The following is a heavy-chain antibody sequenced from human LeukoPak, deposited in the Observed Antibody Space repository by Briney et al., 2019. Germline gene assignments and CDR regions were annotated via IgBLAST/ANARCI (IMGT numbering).Heavy chain of an antibody. CDR3: ARDVSSGCFDY. Sequence: GESLKISCKGSGYSFTNYWIGWVRQMPGKGLEWMGIIYPGDSETKYSPSFQGQVTISGDKSISTAYLQWGSLKASDTAIYYCARDVSSGCFDYWGQGTLVTVSS. J-gene: IGHJ4*02. V-gene: IGHV5-51*01. CDR1: GYSFTNYW. D-gene: IGHD6-19*01. CDR2: IYPGDSET.